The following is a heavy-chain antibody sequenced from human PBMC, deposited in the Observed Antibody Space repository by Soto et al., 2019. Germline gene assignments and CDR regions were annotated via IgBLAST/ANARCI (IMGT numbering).Heavy chain of an antibody. D-gene: IGHD5-18*01. J-gene: IGHJ4*02. V-gene: IGHV4-34*01. CDR1: GGSFSGYY. CDR2: IYYSGST. Sequence: SETLSLTCAVYGGSFSGYYWSWIRQPPGKGLEWIGEIYYSGSTNYNPSLKSRVTISVDTSKNQFSLKLSSVTAADTAVYYCARGSLKQQPDYWGQGTLVTVSS. CDR3: ARGSLKQQPDY.